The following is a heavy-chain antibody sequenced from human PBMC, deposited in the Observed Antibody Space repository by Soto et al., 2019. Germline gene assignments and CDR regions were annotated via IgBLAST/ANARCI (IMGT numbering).Heavy chain of an antibody. CDR3: AMDYGDRPEYFKH. V-gene: IGHV1-18*04. D-gene: IGHD4-17*01. J-gene: IGHJ1*01. CDR1: WYTLNSYG. CDR2: LRPLKGRT. Sequence: QVPMVQTWPDLKRPWASMKVPLKDSWYTLNSYGIRWGGPGPGQRLEWMAWLRPLKGRTQYSQKAQGRVTLSTDTSSNTAYMEMTTLRVDDTAVYYCAMDYGDRPEYFKHWGQGTLVTVS.